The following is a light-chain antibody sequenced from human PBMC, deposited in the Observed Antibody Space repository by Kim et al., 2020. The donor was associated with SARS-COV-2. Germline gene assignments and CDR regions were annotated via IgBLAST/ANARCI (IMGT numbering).Light chain of an antibody. CDR3: CSTSNSLDYI. CDR1: SSDIGNSNA. J-gene: IGLJ1*01. V-gene: IGLV2-14*03. CDR2: DVR. Sequence: GQSITITCYGTSSDIGNSNAVSWYQQHSGKAPRLIIYDVRDRPSGVSTRFSGSKSANMASLTISGLQSEDEAYYFCCSTSNSLDYIFGTGTKVTVL.